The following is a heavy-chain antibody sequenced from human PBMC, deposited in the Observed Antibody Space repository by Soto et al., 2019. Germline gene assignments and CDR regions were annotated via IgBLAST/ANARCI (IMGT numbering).Heavy chain of an antibody. D-gene: IGHD5-18*01. CDR3: ARSDTAMVTDAFDI. Sequence: ASVKVYCKASGYTITIYGISWVRKAPGQGLEWMGWISAYNGNTNYAQKLQGRVTMTTDTSTGTAYMELRSLRSDDTAVYYCARSDTAMVTDAFDIWGQGTMVTVSS. CDR2: ISAYNGNT. J-gene: IGHJ3*02. V-gene: IGHV1-18*01. CDR1: GYTITIYG.